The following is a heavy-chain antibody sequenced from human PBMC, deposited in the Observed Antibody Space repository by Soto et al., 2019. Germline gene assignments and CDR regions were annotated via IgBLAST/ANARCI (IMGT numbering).Heavy chain of an antibody. CDR2: IYHSGSA. CDR3: ARGILRPNHYMDV. D-gene: IGHD1-26*01. J-gene: IGHJ6*03. Sequence: QVQLQESGPGLVKPSQTLSLTCIVSGDSISRGGYFWTRIRQHPGKGLEWIGYIYHSGSAFYNPSLKSRVTMSVDTSKNQFSLNLRSVTAAVTAVFYCARGILRPNHYMDVWGKWTAVAVS. V-gene: IGHV4-31*03. CDR1: GDSISRGGYF.